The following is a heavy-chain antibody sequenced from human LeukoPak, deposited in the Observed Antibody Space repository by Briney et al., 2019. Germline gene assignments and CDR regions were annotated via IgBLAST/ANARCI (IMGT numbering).Heavy chain of an antibody. CDR3: ARDGSSPMSNYYYAMDV. V-gene: IGHV3-48*04. Sequence: LTGGSLRLSCAASGFTFSSYSMNWVRQAPGKGLEWVSYISNSAATIYYADSVKGRFTISRDDAKNSLYLQMNSLRAEDTAVYYCARDGSSPMSNYYYAMDVWGQGTTVTVSS. D-gene: IGHD3-10*01. CDR1: GFTFSSYS. CDR2: ISNSAATI. J-gene: IGHJ6*02.